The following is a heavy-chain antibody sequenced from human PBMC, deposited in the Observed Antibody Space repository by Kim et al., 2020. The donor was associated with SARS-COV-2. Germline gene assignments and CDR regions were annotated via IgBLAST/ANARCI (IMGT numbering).Heavy chain of an antibody. Sequence: YYGDSVRGRFTISRDNSKNTLFLQMNSLRAEDTAVYYCAKGGGYGDYYFDYWGQGTLVTVSS. CDR3: AKGGGYGDYYFDY. V-gene: IGHV3-30*02. D-gene: IGHD4-17*01. J-gene: IGHJ4*02.